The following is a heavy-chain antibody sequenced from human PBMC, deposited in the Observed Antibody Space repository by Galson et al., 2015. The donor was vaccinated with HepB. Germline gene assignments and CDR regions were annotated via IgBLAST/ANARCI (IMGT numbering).Heavy chain of an antibody. CDR3: ARDQGGSSWHYDY. CDR2: INPSGGT. Sequence: SVKVSCKASGYTFTSYYIHWVRQAPGQGLEWVGIINPSGGTTCAQKFQGRLTMTRDTSTSTVYMNLGSLTSEDAAVYYCARDQGGSSWHYDYWGQGTLVTVSS. CDR1: GYTFTSYY. V-gene: IGHV1-46*03. J-gene: IGHJ4*02. D-gene: IGHD6-13*01.